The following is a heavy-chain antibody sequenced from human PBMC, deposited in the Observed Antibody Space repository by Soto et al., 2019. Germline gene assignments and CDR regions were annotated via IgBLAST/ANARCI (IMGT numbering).Heavy chain of an antibody. CDR1: GFILRESW. D-gene: IGHD3-10*01. J-gene: IGHJ4*02. V-gene: IGHV3-7*04. Sequence: GGSLRLSCAASGFILRESWMAWVRQAPGEGLEWVALMHPDATKNVYVDSVRGRFTISRDNAKNSLYLQMNGLREEDTAVYYCVRDPDHGALDYWGRGTLVTVSS. CDR3: VRDPDHGALDY. CDR2: MHPDATKN.